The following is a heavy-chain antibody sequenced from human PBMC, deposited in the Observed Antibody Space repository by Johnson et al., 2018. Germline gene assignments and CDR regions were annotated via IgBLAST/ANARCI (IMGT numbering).Heavy chain of an antibody. J-gene: IGHJ6*02. D-gene: IGHD5-12*01. CDR2: VIPTLGIP. CDR3: ARCGYSSYYDDYGLDV. Sequence: QVQLVQSGAEVKKSGSSVKVSCKAPGGTFSTYGVTWVRQAPGQGLEWVGGVIPTLGIPNYAQKFQGRVTITADGSTSTAYMELNYLRSEDTGVYYCARCGYSSYYDDYGLDVWGQGTPVTVAS. V-gene: IGHV1-69*12. CDR1: GGTFSTYG.